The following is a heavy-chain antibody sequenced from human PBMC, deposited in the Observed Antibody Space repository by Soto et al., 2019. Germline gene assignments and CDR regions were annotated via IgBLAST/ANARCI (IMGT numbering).Heavy chain of an antibody. CDR1: GYSFTSYW. J-gene: IGHJ6*02. V-gene: IGHV5-10-1*01. D-gene: IGHD2-2*01. CDR3: ARDPFGYCSSTSCYLYYYGMDV. CDR2: IDPSDSYT. Sequence: GESLKISCKGSGYSFTSYWISWVRQMPGKGLEWMGRIDPSDSYTNYSPSFQGHVTISADKSISTAYLQWSSLKASDTAMYYCARDPFGYCSSTSCYLYYYGMDVWGQGTTVTVSS.